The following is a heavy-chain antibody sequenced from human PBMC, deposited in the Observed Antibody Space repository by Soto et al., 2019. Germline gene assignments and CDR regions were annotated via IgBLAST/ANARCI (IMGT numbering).Heavy chain of an antibody. J-gene: IGHJ5*02. D-gene: IGHD1-1*01. CDR3: AKNETTRPWFNP. Sequence: QVQLQESGPGLVKPSQTLSLICTVSGGSISNGVYYWGWIRQHPGRGLEWIGKIYYVGSTYYNPSLKSRVTISIEGSKNQFSLTLNSVTAADTAVYYCAKNETTRPWFNPWGQGTLVTVSS. CDR1: GGSISNGVYY. CDR2: IYYVGST. V-gene: IGHV4-31*03.